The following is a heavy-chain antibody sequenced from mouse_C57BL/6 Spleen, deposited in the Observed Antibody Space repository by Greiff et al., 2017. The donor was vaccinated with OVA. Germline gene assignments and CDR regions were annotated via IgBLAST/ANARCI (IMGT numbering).Heavy chain of an antibody. V-gene: IGHV1-20*01. CDR2: INPYNGDT. CDR1: GYSFTGYF. Sequence: EVKLMESGPELVKPGDSVKISCKASGYSFTGYFMNWVMQSHGKSLEWIGRINPYNGDTFYNQKFKGKATLTVDKSSSPAHMELRSLTSEDSAVYYCARALYAPYAMDYWGQGTSVTVSS. J-gene: IGHJ4*01. CDR3: ARALYAPYAMDY. D-gene: IGHD2-12*01.